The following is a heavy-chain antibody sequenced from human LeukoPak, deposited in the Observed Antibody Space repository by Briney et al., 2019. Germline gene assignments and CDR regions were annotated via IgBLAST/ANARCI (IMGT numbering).Heavy chain of an antibody. Sequence: ASVKVSCKASGYTFTGYYMHWVRQAPGQGLEWMGWINPNSGGTNYAQKFQGRVTMTRDTSISTAYMELSRLRSDDTAVYYCARDVSVVVAAPPYYYYYMDVWGKGTTVTVSS. CDR3: ARDVSVVVAAPPYYYYYMDV. J-gene: IGHJ6*03. V-gene: IGHV1-2*02. D-gene: IGHD2-15*01. CDR1: GYTFTGYY. CDR2: INPNSGGT.